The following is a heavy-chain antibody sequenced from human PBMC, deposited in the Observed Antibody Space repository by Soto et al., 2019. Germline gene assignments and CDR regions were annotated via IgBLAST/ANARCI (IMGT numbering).Heavy chain of an antibody. D-gene: IGHD6-13*01. CDR2: ISSSSSTI. J-gene: IGHJ4*02. V-gene: IGHV3-48*01. CDR1: GFTFSSYS. Sequence: GGSLRLSCAASGFTFSSYSMNWVRQAPGKGLEWVSYISSSSSTIYYADSVKGRFTISRDNAKNSLYLQMNSLRAEDTAVYYCARDREYSSSWYRPTSLFDYWGQGTLVTVSS. CDR3: ARDREYSSSWYRPTSLFDY.